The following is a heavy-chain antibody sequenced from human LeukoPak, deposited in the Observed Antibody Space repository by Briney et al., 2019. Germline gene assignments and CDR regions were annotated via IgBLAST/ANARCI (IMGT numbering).Heavy chain of an antibody. D-gene: IGHD3-22*01. CDR2: IKQDGSEK. J-gene: IGHJ4*02. Sequence: GGSLRLSCAASGFTFSSYWMSWVRQAPGKGLEWVANIKQDGSEKYYVDSVKGRFTISRDNAKNSLYLQMNSLRAEDTAVYYCARETLYYYDSSGYGVYWGQVTLVTVSS. CDR1: GFTFSSYW. V-gene: IGHV3-7*01. CDR3: ARETLYYYDSSGYGVY.